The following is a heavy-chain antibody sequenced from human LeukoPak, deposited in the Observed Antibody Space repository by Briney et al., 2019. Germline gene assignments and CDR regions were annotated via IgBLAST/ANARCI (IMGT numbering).Heavy chain of an antibody. J-gene: IGHJ4*02. CDR2: INPNNGGT. Sequence: SVKVSCKASGYTFTGYHMHWVRQAPGQGLEWMGWINPNNGGTNYAQKFQGRVTVTRDTSISTAYMELNSLTSDDTAVYYCARDKYTGYETFDYWGQGTLVTVSS. D-gene: IGHD5-12*01. CDR3: ARDKYTGYETFDY. CDR1: GYTFTGYH. V-gene: IGHV1-2*02.